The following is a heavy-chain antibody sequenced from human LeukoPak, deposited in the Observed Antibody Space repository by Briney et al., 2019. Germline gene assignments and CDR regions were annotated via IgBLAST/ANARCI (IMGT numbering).Heavy chain of an antibody. V-gene: IGHV1-8*01. D-gene: IGHD2-2*01. CDR3: ATRKLYSPESIVVVPAAMASFDP. Sequence: ASVKVSCKASGYTFTSYDINWVRQATGQGLEWMGWMNPNSGNTGYAQKFQGRVTMTRNTSISTAYMELSSLRSEDTAVYYCATRKLYSPESIVVVPAAMASFDPWGQGTLVTVSS. J-gene: IGHJ5*02. CDR2: MNPNSGNT. CDR1: GYTFTSYD.